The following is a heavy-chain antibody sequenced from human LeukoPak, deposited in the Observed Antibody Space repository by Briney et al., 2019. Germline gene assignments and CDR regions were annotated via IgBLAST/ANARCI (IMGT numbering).Heavy chain of an antibody. V-gene: IGHV4-31*03. CDR1: GGAISNGGYY. CDR3: ALSSSSRGPFDY. J-gene: IGHJ4*02. D-gene: IGHD6-6*01. Sequence: TLSLTCTVSGGAISNGGYYWSWIRQHPGQVLEWIGYIYYSGSTYYNPSLKSRVTISVDTSKNQFSLKLSSVTAADTAVYYCALSSSSRGPFDYWGQGTLVTVSS. CDR2: IYYSGST.